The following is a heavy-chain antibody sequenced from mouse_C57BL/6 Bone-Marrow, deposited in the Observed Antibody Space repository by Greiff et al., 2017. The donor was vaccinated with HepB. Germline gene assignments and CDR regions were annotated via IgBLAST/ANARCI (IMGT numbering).Heavy chain of an antibody. CDR3: ACDGNGDYVMDY. Sequence: QVQLKQPGAELVRPGTSVKLSCKASGYTFTSYWMHWVKQRPGQGLEWIGVIDPTDSYTNYNQKFKGKATLTVDTSSSTAYMQLSSLTSEDSAVYYCACDGNGDYVMDYWGQGTSVTVSS. D-gene: IGHD2-1*01. J-gene: IGHJ4*01. CDR1: GYTFTSYW. V-gene: IGHV1-59*01. CDR2: IDPTDSYT.